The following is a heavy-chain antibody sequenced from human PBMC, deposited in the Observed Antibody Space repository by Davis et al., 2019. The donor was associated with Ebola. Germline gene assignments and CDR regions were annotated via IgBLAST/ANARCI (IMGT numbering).Heavy chain of an antibody. V-gene: IGHV3-33*01. D-gene: IGHD1-26*01. CDR3: ARDGGRWELLLGIDY. J-gene: IGHJ4*02. CDR1: GFTFSSYG. Sequence: GGSLRLSCAASGFTFSSYGMHWVRQAPGKGLEWVAVIWYDGSNKYYADSVKGRFTISRDNSKNTLYLQMNSLRAEDTAVYYCARDGGRWELLLGIDYWGQGTLVTVSS. CDR2: IWYDGSNK.